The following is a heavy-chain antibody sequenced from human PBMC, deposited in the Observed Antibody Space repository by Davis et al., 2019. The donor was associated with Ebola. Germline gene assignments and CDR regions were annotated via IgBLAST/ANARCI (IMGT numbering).Heavy chain of an antibody. D-gene: IGHD6-13*01. CDR3: ARDLYTSIAAAGYLDY. J-gene: IGHJ4*02. Sequence: SQTLSLTCAISVDSVSSNNAAWNWIRQSPSRGLEWLERTYYRSKWYNDYAVSVKSRITINPDTSKNQFSLQLNSVTPEDTAVYYCARDLYTSIAAAGYLDYWGQGTLVTVSS. V-gene: IGHV6-1*01. CDR2: TYYRSKWYN. CDR1: VDSVSSNNAA.